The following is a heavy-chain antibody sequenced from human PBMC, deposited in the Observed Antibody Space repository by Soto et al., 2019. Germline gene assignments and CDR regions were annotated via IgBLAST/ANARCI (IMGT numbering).Heavy chain of an antibody. J-gene: IGHJ6*03. Sequence: EVQLVESGGGLVQPCRSLRLSCAASGFTFDDYAMHWVRQAPGKGLEWVSGISWNSGSIGYADSVKGRFTISRDNAKNSLYMQMNSLRAEDTALYYCAKDSYRMVRGVGYYYYYMDVWGKGTTVTVS. CDR2: ISWNSGSI. D-gene: IGHD3-10*01. V-gene: IGHV3-9*01. CDR3: AKDSYRMVRGVGYYYYYMDV. CDR1: GFTFDDYA.